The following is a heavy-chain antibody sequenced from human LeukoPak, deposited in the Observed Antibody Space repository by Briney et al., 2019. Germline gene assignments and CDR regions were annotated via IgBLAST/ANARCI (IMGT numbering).Heavy chain of an antibody. J-gene: IGHJ4*02. V-gene: IGHV3-7*05. CDR1: GFTFSSYW. CDR2: IKEDGSEK. D-gene: IGHD3-10*01. Sequence: GGSLRLSCAASGFTFSSYWMSWVRQAPGKGLEWVANIKEDGSEKNYVDSVKGQFTISRDNAKNPLYLQMNSLSAEDTAVYFCARESRGSGFDYWGQGTLVTVSS. CDR3: ARESRGSGFDY.